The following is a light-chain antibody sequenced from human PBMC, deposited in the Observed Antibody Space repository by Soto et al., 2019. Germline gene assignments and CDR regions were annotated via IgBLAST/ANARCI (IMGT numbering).Light chain of an antibody. Sequence: QSVLTQPPSASGTPGQRVTISCSGSNSNIGSNTVNWYQQLPGAAPRLLIYGNDHRPSGAPDRFSGCKSGTSASLAISGLQSEDEADYFCAAWEDSLNGWVFGGGTKLTVL. CDR3: AAWEDSLNGWV. V-gene: IGLV1-44*01. J-gene: IGLJ3*02. CDR1: NSNIGSNT. CDR2: GND.